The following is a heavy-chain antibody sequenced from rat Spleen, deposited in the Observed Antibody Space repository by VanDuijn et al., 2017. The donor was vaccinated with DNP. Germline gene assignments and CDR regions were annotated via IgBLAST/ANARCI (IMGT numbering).Heavy chain of an antibody. J-gene: IGHJ2*01. V-gene: IGHV5-17*01. CDR1: GFTFSDYA. Sequence: EVQLVESGGGLVQPGRSLKLSCAASGFTFSDYAMAWVRQAPKKGLEWVATISYDGSRTYYRDSVKGRFTISRDNAKSTLYLQMDSLRSEDTATYYCARRLTTRVFYYFDYWGQGVMVTVSS. CDR3: ARRLTTRVFYYFDY. CDR2: ISYDGSRT. D-gene: IGHD1-4*01.